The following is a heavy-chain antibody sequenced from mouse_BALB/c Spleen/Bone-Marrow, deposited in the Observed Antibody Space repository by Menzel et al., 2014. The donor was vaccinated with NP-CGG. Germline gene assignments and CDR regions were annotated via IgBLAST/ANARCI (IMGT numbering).Heavy chain of an antibody. CDR3: ARAYY. CDR1: GFTFSRYG. D-gene: IGHD2-10*01. V-gene: IGHV5-6-3*01. CDR2: INSDGGST. J-gene: IGHJ3*01. Sequence: EVKLQESGGGLVQFGGSLKLSCAASGFTFSRYGMSWVRRTPDKRLELVAIINSDGGSTYYPDSVKGRFTISRDNTKNSLYLQMGSLKSEDTAMYYCARAYYWGQGTLVTVSA.